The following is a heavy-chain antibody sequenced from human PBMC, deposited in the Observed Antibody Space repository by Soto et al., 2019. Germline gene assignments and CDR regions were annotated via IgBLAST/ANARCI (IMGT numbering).Heavy chain of an antibody. CDR3: ARTSYGDYGHEYYFDY. CDR1: GFSLSNARMG. J-gene: IGHJ4*02. CDR2: IFSNDEK. V-gene: IGHV2-26*01. D-gene: IGHD4-17*01. Sequence: QVTLKESGPVLVKPTETLTLTCTVSGFSLSNARMGVSWIRQPPGKALEWLAHIFSNDEKSYSTSLKSRLTLSKDTSKSQLVLTMTNMDPVDTATYYCARTSYGDYGHEYYFDYWGQGTLVTVSS.